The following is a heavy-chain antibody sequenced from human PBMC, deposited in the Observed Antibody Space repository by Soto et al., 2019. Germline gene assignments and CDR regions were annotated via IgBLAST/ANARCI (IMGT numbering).Heavy chain of an antibody. D-gene: IGHD3-22*01. Sequence: QLQLQESGSGLVRPSQTLSLSCAVSGGSISSGGYSWNWIRQSPGKGLEWIGYIYHGGSTYSNPSLESRVTLSVDTSHNQFSLRLNSVIAADTAVYYCARDRRSLYHDGSGLDYWGQGILVTVSS. CDR1: GGSISSGGYS. CDR3: ARDRRSLYHDGSGLDY. J-gene: IGHJ4*02. V-gene: IGHV4-30-2*06. CDR2: IYHGGST.